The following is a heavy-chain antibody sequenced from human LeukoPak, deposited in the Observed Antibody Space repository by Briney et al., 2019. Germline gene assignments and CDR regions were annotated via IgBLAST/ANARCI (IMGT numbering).Heavy chain of an antibody. CDR3: ARASGGGLLDAFDI. D-gene: IGHD1-26*01. CDR2: ITSSSTYM. Sequence: GGSLRLSCAASGFTFSSYAMSWVRQAPGKGLEWVSSITSSSTYMYYADSVKGRFTISRDNAKSSLYLQMNSLRAEDTAVYYCARASGGGLLDAFDIWGQGTLVTVSS. V-gene: IGHV3-21*01. J-gene: IGHJ3*02. CDR1: GFTFSSYA.